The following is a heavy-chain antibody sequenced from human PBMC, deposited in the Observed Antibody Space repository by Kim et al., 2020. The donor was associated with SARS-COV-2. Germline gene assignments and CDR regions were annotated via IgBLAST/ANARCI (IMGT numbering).Heavy chain of an antibody. V-gene: IGHV3-30*01. CDR3: ARDPKRTYYYDSSGYPH. Sequence: VKGRFTISRYNSKNTLYLPMNSLRAEDTAVYYCARDPKRTYYYDSSGYPHWGQGTLVTVSS. D-gene: IGHD3-22*01. J-gene: IGHJ4*02.